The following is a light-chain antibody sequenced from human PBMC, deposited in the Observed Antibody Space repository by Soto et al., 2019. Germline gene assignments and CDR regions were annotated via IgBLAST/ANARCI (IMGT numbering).Light chain of an antibody. Sequence: AIQLTQSPSSLSASVGDRVTITCRASQDIRGALAWYQQKPGKAPKILLYDVSTLEGGVPSRFSGSGSGTDFTLTISSLQPVDFATYYCQQFNSYPIPFGQGTRLEIK. V-gene: IGKV1-13*02. CDR1: QDIRGA. CDR3: QQFNSYPIP. J-gene: IGKJ5*01. CDR2: DVS.